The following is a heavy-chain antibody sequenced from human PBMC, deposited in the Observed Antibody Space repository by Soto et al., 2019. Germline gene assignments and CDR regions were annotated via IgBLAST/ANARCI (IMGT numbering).Heavy chain of an antibody. Sequence: QLQLQASGSGLVKPSQTLSLTCAVSGGSISSGGYSWSWIRQPPGKGLEWIGYIYHSGSTYYNPSLKRRVTISEDRSKNQFSLKLSSLIAADTAVYYCASYRWLKPRFDCCGQGTLVTVS. CDR2: IYHSGST. CDR3: ASYRWLKPRFDC. D-gene: IGHD5-12*01. J-gene: IGHJ4*02. CDR1: GGSISSGGYS. V-gene: IGHV4-30-2*01.